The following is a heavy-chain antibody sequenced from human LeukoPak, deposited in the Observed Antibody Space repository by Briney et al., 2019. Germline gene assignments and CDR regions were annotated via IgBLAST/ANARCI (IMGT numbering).Heavy chain of an antibody. Sequence: GGSLRLSCAASGFTFSSYWMHWVRQAPGKGLVWVSRINTDGSSTNYADSVKGRFTISRDNAKNTLYLQVDSLRAEDTAVYYCARGPPWVGATIDYYYYMDVWGKGTTVTVSS. V-gene: IGHV3-74*01. CDR2: INTDGSST. CDR3: ARGPPWVGATIDYYYYMDV. CDR1: GFTFSSYW. D-gene: IGHD1-26*01. J-gene: IGHJ6*03.